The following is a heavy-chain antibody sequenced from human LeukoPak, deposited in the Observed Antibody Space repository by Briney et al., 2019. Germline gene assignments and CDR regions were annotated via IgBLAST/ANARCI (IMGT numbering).Heavy chain of an antibody. D-gene: IGHD3-16*01. Sequence: GGSLRPALAALGFTFGSYWMSWARQPPGRGRGWVANMNRDGSEKNYVDSIKGRFTISRDNAANSLYLQMNSLRVEDTAVYYCARDGGMIRFGGQDVWGQGTTVIVS. V-gene: IGHV3-7*01. J-gene: IGHJ6*02. CDR3: ARDGGMIRFGGQDV. CDR1: GFTFGSYW. CDR2: MNRDGSEK.